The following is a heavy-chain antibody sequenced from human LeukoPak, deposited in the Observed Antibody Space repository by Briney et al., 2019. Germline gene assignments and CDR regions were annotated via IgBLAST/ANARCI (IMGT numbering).Heavy chain of an antibody. CDR1: GFTFSDCW. CDR3: ARSRPKYYFDY. J-gene: IGHJ4*02. V-gene: IGHV3-7*04. CDR2: IKEDGSEK. Sequence: PGGSLRLSCAASGFTFSDCWMTWVRQAPGKGLEWVGNIKEDGSEKYYVDSVKGRFTISRDNAKNSLYLQINSLRAEDTAVYYCARSRPKYYFDYWGRGTLVTVSS. D-gene: IGHD1-1*01.